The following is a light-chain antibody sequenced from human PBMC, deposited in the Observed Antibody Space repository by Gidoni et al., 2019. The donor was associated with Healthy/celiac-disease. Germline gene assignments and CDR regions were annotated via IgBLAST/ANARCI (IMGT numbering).Light chain of an antibody. Sequence: TVLTHPQVRLSLSPGERATLSCRASQSVSSSYLAWYQQKPGQAPRLLIYGASSRATGIPDRFSGSGSGTDFTLTISRLEPEDFAVYYCQQYGSSTGTFGQGTKLEIK. J-gene: IGKJ2*01. CDR2: GAS. CDR3: QQYGSSTGT. CDR1: QSVSSSY. V-gene: IGKV3-20*01.